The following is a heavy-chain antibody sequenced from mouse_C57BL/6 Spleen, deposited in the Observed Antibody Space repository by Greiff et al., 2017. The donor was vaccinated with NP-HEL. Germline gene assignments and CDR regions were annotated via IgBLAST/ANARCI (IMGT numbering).Heavy chain of an antibody. CDR3: ASPYYYGSSSWFAY. D-gene: IGHD1-1*01. CDR2: IYPGDGDT. Sequence: QVQLKQSGAELVKPGASVKISCKASGYAFSSYWMNWVKQRPGKGLEWIGQIYPGDGDTNYNGKFKGKATLTADKSSSTAYMQLSSLTSEDSAVYFCASPYYYGSSSWFAYWGQGTLVTVSA. V-gene: IGHV1-80*01. J-gene: IGHJ3*01. CDR1: GYAFSSYW.